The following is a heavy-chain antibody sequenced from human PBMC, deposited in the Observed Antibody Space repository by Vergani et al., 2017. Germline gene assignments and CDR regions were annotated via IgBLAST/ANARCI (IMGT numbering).Heavy chain of an antibody. V-gene: IGHV4-34*01. CDR1: GGSFSGYY. Sequence: QVQLQQWGAGLLKPSETLSLTCAVYGGSFSGYYWSWIRQPPGKGLEWIGEINHSGSTNYNPSLKGRVTISVDTSKNQFSLKLPSVTAADTAVYYCARGRDYVWGSYREPLYYYYMDVWGKGTTVTVSS. J-gene: IGHJ6*03. CDR3: ARGRDYVWGSYREPLYYYYMDV. CDR2: INHSGST. D-gene: IGHD3-16*01.